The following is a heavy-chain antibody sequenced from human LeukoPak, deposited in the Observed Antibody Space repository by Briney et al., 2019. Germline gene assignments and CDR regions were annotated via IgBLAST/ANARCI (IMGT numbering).Heavy chain of an antibody. CDR3: ARDVVVVPAAIHYGMDV. Sequence: PSETLSLTCAVYGGSFSDYFWGWIRQPPGKGLEWIGEINHSGRTYYNPSLKSRVTISVDTSKNQFSQNLSSVTAADTAVYYCARDVVVVPAAIHYGMDVWGQGTTVTVSS. CDR2: INHSGRT. V-gene: IGHV4-34*01. J-gene: IGHJ6*02. D-gene: IGHD2-2*01. CDR1: GGSFSDYF.